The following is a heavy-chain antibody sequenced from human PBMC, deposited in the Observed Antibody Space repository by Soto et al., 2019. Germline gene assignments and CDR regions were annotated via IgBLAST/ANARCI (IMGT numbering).Heavy chain of an antibody. CDR2: TSNSGST. V-gene: IGHV4-31*03. CDR3: ARGGGSAKVDY. D-gene: IGHD6-19*01. Sequence: PSETLSLTCTVSGGSITSSGYYWSWIRQHPGEGLEWIGFTSNSGSTSYNPSLKSRVTISVDTSSNQFSLNLKSVTAADTAVYYCARGGGSAKVDYWGQGTLVTVSS. CDR1: GGSITSSGYY. J-gene: IGHJ4*02.